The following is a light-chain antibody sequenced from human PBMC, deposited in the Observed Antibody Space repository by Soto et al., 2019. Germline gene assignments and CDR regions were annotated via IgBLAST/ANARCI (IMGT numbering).Light chain of an antibody. CDR1: SGHNTYA. V-gene: IGLV4-69*01. CDR3: QTWVTGPVV. CDR2: LNTDGSH. J-gene: IGLJ2*01. Sequence: QSALTQSPSASASLGASVKIACTLSSGHNTYAIAWHQQQPEKGPRYLMRLNTDGSHFKGDGIPDRFSGSSSGAERYLTISRLQSDDEADYYCQTWVTGPVVFGGGTKLTVL.